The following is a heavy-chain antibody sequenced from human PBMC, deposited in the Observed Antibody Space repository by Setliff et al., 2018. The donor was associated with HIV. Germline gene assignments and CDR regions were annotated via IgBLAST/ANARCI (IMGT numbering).Heavy chain of an antibody. Sequence: GGSLRLSCAASGFTFSSYAMSWVRQAPGKGLEWISSISGSSAYIYYADSVKGRFTISRGNAKNSLYLQMNSLRAEDTAVYYCARDLSPGITAPLDYWGQGTLVTVSS. J-gene: IGHJ4*02. CDR3: ARDLSPGITAPLDY. CDR2: ISGSSAYI. CDR1: GFTFSSYA. V-gene: IGHV3-21*01. D-gene: IGHD6-13*01.